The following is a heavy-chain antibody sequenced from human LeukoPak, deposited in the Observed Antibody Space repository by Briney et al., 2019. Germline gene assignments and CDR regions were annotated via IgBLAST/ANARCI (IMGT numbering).Heavy chain of an antibody. D-gene: IGHD3-16*01. V-gene: IGHV1-69*13. Sequence: SVKVSCKASGGTFGSHGISWVRQAPGRGLEWMGWIIPISGTTNYAEDVHGRVTITADEPTSTAYMELSSLRSEDTAVYYCARVHRDYVWRTVPDYWGQGTLVTVSS. CDR1: GGTFGSHG. CDR2: IIPISGTT. CDR3: ARVHRDYVWRTVPDY. J-gene: IGHJ4*02.